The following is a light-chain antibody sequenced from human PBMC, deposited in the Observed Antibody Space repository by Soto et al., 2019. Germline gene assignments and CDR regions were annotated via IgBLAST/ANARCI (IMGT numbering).Light chain of an antibody. CDR1: ESINRH. CDR2: AAS. J-gene: IGKJ5*01. V-gene: IGKV1-39*01. Sequence: DIQMTQSPSSLSASVGDRVTITCRASESINRHLNWYQQQPGKDPKRLISAASSLQNGVPSRFWGGGSGTDFTLIITNLQPEDFATYYCQQSDTALSITFGPGTRLEIK. CDR3: QQSDTALSIT.